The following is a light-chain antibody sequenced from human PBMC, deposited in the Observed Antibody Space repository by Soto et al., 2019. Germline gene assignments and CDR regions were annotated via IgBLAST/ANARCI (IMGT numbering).Light chain of an antibody. V-gene: IGKV3-20*01. CDR2: GAS. Sequence: EIVLTQSPGTLSLSPGDRATLSCRASQSVSSNYLAWYQQKPGQAPRLLLYGASSRATGIPDRFGGSGSGTDVTLTISRLEPEDFAVYYCQQYDTSPPLTFGGGTKVEIK. J-gene: IGKJ4*01. CDR1: QSVSSNY. CDR3: QQYDTSPPLT.